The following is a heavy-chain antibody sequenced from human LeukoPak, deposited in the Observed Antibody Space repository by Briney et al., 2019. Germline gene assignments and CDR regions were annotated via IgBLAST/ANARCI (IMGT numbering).Heavy chain of an antibody. V-gene: IGHV4-59*01. CDR3: ARGYYDILTGSASSGGWFDP. CDR1: GGSISNYY. D-gene: IGHD3-9*01. CDR2: IYYSGST. Sequence: SETLSLTCTVSGGSISNYYWSWIRQPPGKGLEWIGYIYYSGSTNYNPSLKSRVTISVDTSKNQLSLKLSSVTAADTAVYYCARGYYDILTGSASSGGWFDPWGQGTLVTVSS. J-gene: IGHJ5*02.